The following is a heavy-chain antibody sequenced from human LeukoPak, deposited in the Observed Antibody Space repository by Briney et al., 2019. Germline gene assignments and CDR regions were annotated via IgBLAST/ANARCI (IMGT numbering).Heavy chain of an antibody. V-gene: IGHV3-30-3*01. CDR2: ISYDGSNK. Sequence: GGSLRLSCAASGFTFSSYAMHWVRQAPGKGLEWVAVISYDGSNKYYADSVKGRFTIPRDNSKNTLYLQMNSLRAEDTAVYYCARPYGDYRYFQHWGQGTLVTVSS. CDR3: ARPYGDYRYFQH. J-gene: IGHJ1*01. CDR1: GFTFSSYA. D-gene: IGHD4-17*01.